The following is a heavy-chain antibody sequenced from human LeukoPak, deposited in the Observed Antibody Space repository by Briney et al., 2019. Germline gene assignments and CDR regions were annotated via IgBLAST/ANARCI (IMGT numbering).Heavy chain of an antibody. D-gene: IGHD6-13*01. Sequence: GGSLRLSCAAPGFTFSSYWMSWVRQAPGKGLEWVANIKQDGSEKYYVDSVKGRFTISRDNAKNSLYLQMNSLRAEDTAVYYCARDSGSSWENYWYFDLWGRGTLVTVSS. CDR2: IKQDGSEK. J-gene: IGHJ2*01. CDR3: ARDSGSSWENYWYFDL. CDR1: GFTFSSYW. V-gene: IGHV3-7*01.